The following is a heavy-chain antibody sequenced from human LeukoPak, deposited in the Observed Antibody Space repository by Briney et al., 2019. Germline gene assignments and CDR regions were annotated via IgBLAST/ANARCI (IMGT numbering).Heavy chain of an antibody. D-gene: IGHD6-19*01. V-gene: IGHV4-38-2*01. CDR1: GYSISSGYY. CDR3: ARVGAVAGLYFDY. J-gene: IGHJ4*02. CDR2: IYHSGST. Sequence: SETLSLTCAVSGYSISSGYYWGWIRQPPGKGLEWIGSIYHSGSTYYNPSLRGRDTISVDTSKNQFSLKLSSVTAADTAVYYCARVGAVAGLYFDYWGQGTLVTVSS.